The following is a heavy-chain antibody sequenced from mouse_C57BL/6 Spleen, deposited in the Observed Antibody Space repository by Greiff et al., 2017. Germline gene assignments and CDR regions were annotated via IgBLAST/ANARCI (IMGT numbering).Heavy chain of an antibody. J-gene: IGHJ4*01. CDR2: ISSGGSYT. V-gene: IGHV5-6*02. CDR3: ARYGYDEVYYAMDY. Sequence: DVMLVESGGDLVKPGGSLKLSCAASGFTFSSYGMSWVRQTPDKRLEWVATISSGGSYTYYPDSVKGRFTISRDNAKNTLYLQMSSLKSEDTAMYYCARYGYDEVYYAMDYWGQGTSVTVYS. CDR1: GFTFSSYG. D-gene: IGHD2-2*01.